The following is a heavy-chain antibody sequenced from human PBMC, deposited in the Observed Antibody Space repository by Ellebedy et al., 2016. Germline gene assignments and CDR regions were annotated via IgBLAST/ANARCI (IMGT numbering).Heavy chain of an antibody. V-gene: IGHV2-26*01. D-gene: IGHD3-3*01. CDR3: ARISRLVLRFLEWHYYMDV. CDR1: GFSLRNTKMG. CDR2: IFPNDEK. J-gene: IGHJ6*03. Sequence: SGPTLVXPTATLTLTCTVSGFSLRNTKMGVSWIRQPPGKALEWLAHIFPNDEKSYSTSLKSRLTISEDTSKSQVVLTMTNMDPVDTATYYCARISRLVLRFLEWHYYMDVWGKGTTVTVSS.